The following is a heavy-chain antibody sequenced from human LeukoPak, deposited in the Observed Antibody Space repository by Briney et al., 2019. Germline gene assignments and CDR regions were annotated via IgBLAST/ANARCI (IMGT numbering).Heavy chain of an antibody. D-gene: IGHD6-6*01. V-gene: IGHV3-7*01. Sequence: GGSLRLSCAASGFTFSSYWMTWVRQAPGKGLEWVASIKQDGNEKYYVDSVKGRFTISRDNARNSLYLQMSSLRADDTAVYYCARDGASRIYDYWGQETLVTVSS. CDR1: GFTFSSYW. CDR3: ARDGASRIYDY. J-gene: IGHJ4*02. CDR2: IKQDGNEK.